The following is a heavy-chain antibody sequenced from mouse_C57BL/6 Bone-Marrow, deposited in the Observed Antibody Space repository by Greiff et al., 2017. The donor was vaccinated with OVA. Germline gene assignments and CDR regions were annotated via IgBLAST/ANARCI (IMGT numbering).Heavy chain of an antibody. CDR2: ISDGGSYT. CDR1: GFTFSSYA. D-gene: IGHD2-4*01. Sequence: VQLKESGGGLVKPGGSLKLSCAASGFTFSSYAMSWVRQTPEKRLEWVATISDGGSYTYYPDNVKGRFTISRDNAKNNLYLQMSHLKSEDTAMYYCAREIYYDYDQYYYAMDYWGQGTSVTVSS. J-gene: IGHJ4*01. CDR3: AREIYYDYDQYYYAMDY. V-gene: IGHV5-4*01.